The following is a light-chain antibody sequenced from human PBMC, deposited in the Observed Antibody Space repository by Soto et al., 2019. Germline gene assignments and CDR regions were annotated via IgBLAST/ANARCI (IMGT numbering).Light chain of an antibody. CDR2: DVS. CDR3: SSYTSSSTRV. Sequence: QSALTQPASVSGSPGQSITISCTGTSSDVGGYNYVSWYQQHPGKAPKLMIYDVSNRPSGVSNRFSGSKPGNTASLTISGLQADDEADYCSSYTSSSTRVFGTGNKLTVL. CDR1: SSDVGGYNY. J-gene: IGLJ1*01. V-gene: IGLV2-14*01.